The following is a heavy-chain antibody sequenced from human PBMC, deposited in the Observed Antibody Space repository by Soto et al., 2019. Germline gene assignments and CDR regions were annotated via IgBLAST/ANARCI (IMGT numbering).Heavy chain of an antibody. CDR2: IYTSGST. CDR3: ARGFLYCSSTRCFHYYYGMDV. V-gene: IGHV4-4*07. D-gene: IGHD2-2*01. J-gene: IGHJ6*02. CDR1: GGSISSYY. Sequence: SETLSLTCTVSGGSISSYYWSWIRQPAGKGLEWIGRIYTSGSTNYNPSLKSRVTMSVDTSKNQFSLKLSSVTAADTAVYYCARGFLYCSSTRCFHYYYGMDVWGQGTTVTVSS.